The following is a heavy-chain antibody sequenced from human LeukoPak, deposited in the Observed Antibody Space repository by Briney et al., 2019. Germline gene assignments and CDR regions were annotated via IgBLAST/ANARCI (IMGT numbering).Heavy chain of an antibody. CDR2: IRYDGSNK. CDR1: GFTFSSYG. CDR3: AKDQYDFWSGYLVY. Sequence: PGGSLRLSCAASGFTFSSYGMHWVRQAPGKGLEWVAFIRYDGSNKYYADSVKGRFTISRDNSKNTLYLQMNSLRAEDTAVYYCAKDQYDFWSGYLVYWGQGTLVTVPS. V-gene: IGHV3-30*02. J-gene: IGHJ4*02. D-gene: IGHD3-3*01.